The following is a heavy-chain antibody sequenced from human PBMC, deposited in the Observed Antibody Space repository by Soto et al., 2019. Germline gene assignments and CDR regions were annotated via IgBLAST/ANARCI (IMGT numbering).Heavy chain of an antibody. V-gene: IGHV1-69*12. CDR1: GGTFSSYA. CDR2: IIPIFGTA. J-gene: IGHJ6*02. Sequence: QVQLVQSGAEVKKPGSSVKVSCKASGGTFSSYAISWVRQAPGQGLEWMGGIIPIFGTANYAQKFQGRVTITADESTSTAYMELSSLRSEDTAVYYCARDLKDIVLVPAAKRTYGMDVWGQGTTVTVSS. CDR3: ARDLKDIVLVPAAKRTYGMDV. D-gene: IGHD2-2*01.